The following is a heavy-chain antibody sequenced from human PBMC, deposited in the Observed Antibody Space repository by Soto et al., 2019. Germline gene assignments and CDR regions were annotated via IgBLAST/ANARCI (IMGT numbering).Heavy chain of an antibody. Sequence: PSETLCLTCTASSVTFGSGSWLSWVSQPPGKGLEWIGELYHTGNTNYNPSLKSRLTMSVDESKNQFSLRLSSVTAADTAVYYCAQGPDSRQFQHWGQGTLVTVSS. J-gene: IGHJ1*01. CDR1: SVTFGSGSW. CDR3: AQGPDSRQFQH. V-gene: IGHV4-4*02. CDR2: LYHTGNT. D-gene: IGHD4-4*01.